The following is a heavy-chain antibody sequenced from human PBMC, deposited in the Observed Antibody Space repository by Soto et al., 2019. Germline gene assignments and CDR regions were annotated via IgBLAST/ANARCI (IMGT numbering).Heavy chain of an antibody. Sequence: SETLSLTCRVSGYFISSSHWWSWIRQPPGRGPEWIGSIYYSGNTYYKPSLKSRVSISIDTSRNQFSLKLTSVTAADTGVYYCASSSPFHYWGPGILVTVSS. CDR1: GYFISSSHW. CDR2: IYYSGNT. D-gene: IGHD6-6*01. V-gene: IGHV4-38-2*01. J-gene: IGHJ4*02. CDR3: ASSSPFHY.